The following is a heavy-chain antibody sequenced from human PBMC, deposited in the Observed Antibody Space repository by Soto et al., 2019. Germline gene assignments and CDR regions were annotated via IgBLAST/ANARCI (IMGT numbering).Heavy chain of an antibody. Sequence: QVQLQESGPGLVKPSQTLSLTCTVSGGSISSGGYHWSWIRQHPGKGLEWIGYIYYSGSTYYNPSLKSRVTISVDTSKNQFSLKLSSVTAADTAVYYCARNPRGRGVGDDWGQGTLVTVSS. D-gene: IGHD3-10*01. CDR1: GGSISSGGYH. V-gene: IGHV4-31*03. J-gene: IGHJ4*02. CDR3: ARNPRGRGVGDD. CDR2: IYYSGST.